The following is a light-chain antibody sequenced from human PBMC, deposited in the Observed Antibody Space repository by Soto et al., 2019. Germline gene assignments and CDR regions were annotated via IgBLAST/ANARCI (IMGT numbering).Light chain of an antibody. CDR2: DVT. CDR1: SSDVGGYDY. Sequence: QSALTQPRSVSGSPGQSVTITCTGTSSDVGGYDYVSWCQQHPGKAPKLIIYDVTKRPSGVPDRFSGSKSGITASLTISGLQDEDEADYYCSSCAGSDTWVFGGGTKVTVL. CDR3: SSCAGSDTWV. J-gene: IGLJ2*01. V-gene: IGLV2-11*01.